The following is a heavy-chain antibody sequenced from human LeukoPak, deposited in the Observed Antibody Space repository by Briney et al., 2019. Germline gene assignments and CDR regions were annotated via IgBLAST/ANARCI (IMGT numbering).Heavy chain of an antibody. J-gene: IGHJ4*02. CDR3: ARRIHYYDSSGYYYYFDY. D-gene: IGHD3-22*01. Sequence: GESLKISCKGSGYSFTSYWIGRAPQLPGKGLGWMGIIYPGDSGTRYSPSFQGQVTISADKSISTAYLQWSSLKASDTAMYYCARRIHYYDSSGYYYYFDYWGQGTLVTVSS. CDR2: IYPGDSGT. V-gene: IGHV5-51*01. CDR1: GYSFTSYW.